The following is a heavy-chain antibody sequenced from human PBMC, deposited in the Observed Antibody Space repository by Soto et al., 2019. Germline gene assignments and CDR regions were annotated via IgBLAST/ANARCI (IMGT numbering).Heavy chain of an antibody. CDR2: INAGNGHT. CDR3: ARAVAVPADFDY. D-gene: IGHD6-19*01. V-gene: IGHV1-3*01. CDR1: GYTFTVYA. Sequence: ASVKVSCKASGYTFTVYAIHWVRQAPGQRLEWMGWINAGNGHTKYSQKFQGRVTITRDTSASTAYMELSSLRSEDTALYYCARAVAVPADFDYWGQGTRVTVSS. J-gene: IGHJ4*02.